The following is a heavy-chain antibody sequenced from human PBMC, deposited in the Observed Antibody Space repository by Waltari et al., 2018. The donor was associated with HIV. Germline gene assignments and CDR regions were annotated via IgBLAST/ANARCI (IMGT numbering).Heavy chain of an antibody. CDR2: ISSSSSYI. V-gene: IGHV3-21*01. D-gene: IGHD1-26*01. Sequence: EVQLVESGGGLVKPGGSLRLSCAASGFTFSSYSMNWVRQAPGKGLEWVSSISSSSSYIYYADSVKGRFTISRDNAKNSLYLQMNSLRAEDTAVYYCARDRGATSAFDIWGQGTMVTVSS. J-gene: IGHJ3*02. CDR3: ARDRGATSAFDI. CDR1: GFTFSSYS.